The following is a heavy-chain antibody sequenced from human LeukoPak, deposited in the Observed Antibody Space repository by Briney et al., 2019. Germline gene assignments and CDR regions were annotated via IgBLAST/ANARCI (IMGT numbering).Heavy chain of an antibody. V-gene: IGHV4-4*02. J-gene: IGHJ3*02. Sequence: SETLSLTCAVSGGSISSSNWWSWVSQPPGKGLEWIGEIYHSGSTNYNPSLKSRVTISVDKSKNQFSLKLSSVTAADTAVYYCARRASSGWYGAFDIWGQGTMVTVSS. CDR2: IYHSGST. CDR1: GGSISSSNW. CDR3: ARRASSGWYGAFDI. D-gene: IGHD6-19*01.